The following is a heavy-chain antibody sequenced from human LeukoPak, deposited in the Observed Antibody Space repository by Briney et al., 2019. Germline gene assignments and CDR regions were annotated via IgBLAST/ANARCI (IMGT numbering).Heavy chain of an antibody. D-gene: IGHD2-2*01. CDR3: ARVHSFCSTTSCLDY. V-gene: IGHV1-18*01. Sequence: ASVKVSCKASGYTFTSYGISWVRQAPGQGLEWMGWISAYNGNSNYAQKFQGRVTMTTDTSTSTGYMELRSLRSDDTAVYYCARVHSFCSTTSCLDYWGQGPLVTVSS. CDR2: ISAYNGNS. CDR1: GYTFTSYG. J-gene: IGHJ4*02.